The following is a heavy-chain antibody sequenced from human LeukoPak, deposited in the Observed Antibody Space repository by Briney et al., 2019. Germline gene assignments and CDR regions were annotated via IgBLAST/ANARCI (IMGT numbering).Heavy chain of an antibody. J-gene: IGHJ3*02. CDR3: ARPITVSGATDAFDI. CDR1: GFTFSSHW. CDR2: IKQDGNEK. V-gene: IGHV3-7*01. D-gene: IGHD3-3*01. Sequence: GGSLRLSCAASGFTFSSHWMHWVRHAPGKGLVWVANIKQDGNEKYYVDSVKGRFTISRDNAKKSLYLQMDSLRVEDTAVYYCARPITVSGATDAFDIWGQGTMVTVSS.